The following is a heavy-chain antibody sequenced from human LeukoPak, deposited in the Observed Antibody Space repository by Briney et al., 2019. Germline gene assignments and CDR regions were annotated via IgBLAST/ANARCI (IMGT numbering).Heavy chain of an antibody. CDR3: ARKQYPYYDDSRGPLDL. D-gene: IGHD3-22*01. CDR2: INPNSGGT. Sequence: ASVKVSCKASGYTFTGYHMHWVRRAPGQGLEWMGWINPNSGGTNYAQKFQGRVTMTRDTSIRTDYMELRRLRSDDTAVYYCARKQYPYYDDSRGPLDLWGQGTLVTVSS. CDR1: GYTFTGYH. J-gene: IGHJ5*02. V-gene: IGHV1-2*02.